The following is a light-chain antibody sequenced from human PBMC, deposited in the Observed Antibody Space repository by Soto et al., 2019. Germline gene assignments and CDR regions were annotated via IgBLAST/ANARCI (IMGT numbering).Light chain of an antibody. CDR2: AAT. CDR3: QQVDNFPLT. Sequence: IQMTQFPSSVSASVGDRVTITCRASQDVRTWLAWYQQRPGKAPKVLIHAATILQSVFPSRFSGSGAGTDFTLTINNLQPDDFETYYCQQVDNFPLTFCPGTKVHI. V-gene: IGKV1-12*01. CDR1: QDVRTW. J-gene: IGKJ3*01.